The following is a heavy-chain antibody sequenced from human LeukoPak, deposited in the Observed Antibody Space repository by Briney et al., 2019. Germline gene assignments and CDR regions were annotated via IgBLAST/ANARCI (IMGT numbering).Heavy chain of an antibody. D-gene: IGHD4-11*01. J-gene: IGHJ4*02. CDR2: ISGSGSST. CDR1: GFTFSICA. Sequence: GGSLRLSCAASGFTFSICAMNWVRQAPGKGLEWVSGISGSGSSTHYADSVKGRFTISRDNSKNTLYLQMNSLRAEDTAVYYCAKGGGDYSKGIDYWGQGTLVTVSS. CDR3: AKGGGDYSKGIDY. V-gene: IGHV3-23*01.